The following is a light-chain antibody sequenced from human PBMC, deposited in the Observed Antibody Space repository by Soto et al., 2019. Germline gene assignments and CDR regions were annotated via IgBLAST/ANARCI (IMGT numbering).Light chain of an antibody. CDR3: HQYNDGPGGT. Sequence: EVVMTQSPATLSVSPGERATLSCWASQSVSSNLAWYQQKPGQAPRLLIFGASTRATGIPVRFSGSGSGRQFTLIINSLQSEDFAVYYCHQYNDGPGGTFGQGTKVEIK. J-gene: IGKJ1*01. CDR1: QSVSSN. V-gene: IGKV3-15*01. CDR2: GAS.